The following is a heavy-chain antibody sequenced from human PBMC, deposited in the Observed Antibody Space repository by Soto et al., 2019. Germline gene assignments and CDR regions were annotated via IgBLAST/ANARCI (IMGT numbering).Heavy chain of an antibody. Sequence: QVQLVQSGAEVKKPGASVKVSCKASGYTFTSYGISWVRQAPGQGLEWMGWISAYNGNTNYAQKLQGRVTMTTDTSTSTGYMELRSLRSDDTAVYYCAREGYDYVWGSYLNAFDIWGQGTMVTVSS. V-gene: IGHV1-18*04. CDR1: GYTFTSYG. CDR3: AREGYDYVWGSYLNAFDI. J-gene: IGHJ3*02. D-gene: IGHD3-16*02. CDR2: ISAYNGNT.